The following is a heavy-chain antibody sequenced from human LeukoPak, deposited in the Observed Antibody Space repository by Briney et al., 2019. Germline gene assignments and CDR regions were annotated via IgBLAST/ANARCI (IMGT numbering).Heavy chain of an antibody. Sequence: GESLKISCKGSGYSFTSYWIGWVRQMPGKGLGWMGIIYPGDSDNSYSPSFQGQVTISADQPISTACLQWSSLEASDPDMFYCARFSSGWEEAFDTSGQGTMWTVSS. CDR3: ARFSSGWEEAFDT. CDR2: IYPGDSDN. D-gene: IGHD6-19*01. CDR1: GYSFTSYW. V-gene: IGHV5-51*04. J-gene: IGHJ3*02.